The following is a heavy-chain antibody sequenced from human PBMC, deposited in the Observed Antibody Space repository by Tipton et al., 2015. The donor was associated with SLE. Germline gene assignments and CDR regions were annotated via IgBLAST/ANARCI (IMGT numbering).Heavy chain of an antibody. Sequence: TLSLTCAVYGGSFSGYYWSWIRQPPGKGLEWIGEINHSGSTNYNPSLKSRVTISVDTSKNQFSLKLSSVTAADTAVYYCARQSWGTGKWELHFDYWGQGTLVTVSS. CDR1: GGSFSGYY. V-gene: IGHV4-34*01. D-gene: IGHD1-26*01. CDR2: INHSGST. CDR3: ARQSWGTGKWELHFDY. J-gene: IGHJ4*02.